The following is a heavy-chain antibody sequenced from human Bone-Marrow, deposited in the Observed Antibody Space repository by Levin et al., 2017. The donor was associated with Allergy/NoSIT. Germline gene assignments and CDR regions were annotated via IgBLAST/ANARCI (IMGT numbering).Heavy chain of an antibody. CDR2: IYYSGNT. D-gene: IGHD2-15*01. J-gene: IGHJ4*02. CDR1: FFSLLLSPSYY. CDR3: ARDVLRDDGGYTYYFDY. V-gene: IGHV4-39*07. Sequence: LSLLFPFSFFSLLLSPSYYWGWIRQPPGKGLEWIGSIYYSGNTYYNPSLKSRVPLSFDTSKNQFSLKLTSVTAADTAVYFCARDVLRDDGGYTYYFDYWGQGTPVTVSS.